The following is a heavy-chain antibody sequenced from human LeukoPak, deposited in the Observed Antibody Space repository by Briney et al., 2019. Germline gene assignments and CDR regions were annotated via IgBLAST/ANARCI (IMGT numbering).Heavy chain of an antibody. CDR2: ISYDGSNK. CDR3: ARDKGTRSMDN. CDR1: GFTFSSYA. V-gene: IGHV3-30*04. J-gene: IGHJ4*02. Sequence: PGRPLRLSCAASGFTFSSYAMHWVRQAPGKGLEWAAVISYDGSNKYYADSVKGRFTISRDNSKNTLYLQMNSLRAEDTAVYYCARDKGTRSMDNWGQGTLVTVSS. D-gene: IGHD1-14*01.